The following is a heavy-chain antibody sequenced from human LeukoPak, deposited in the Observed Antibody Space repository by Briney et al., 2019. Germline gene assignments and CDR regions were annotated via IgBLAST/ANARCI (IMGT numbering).Heavy chain of an antibody. CDR3: ARYTSGRLNPGFYHYYMDV. V-gene: IGHV1-18*01. CDR1: GYTFTSYG. J-gene: IGHJ6*03. D-gene: IGHD6-19*01. Sequence: ASVKVSCKASGYTFTSYGISWVRQAPGQGLEWMGWISAYNGNTNYAQKLRGRVTMTTDTSTSTAYMELRSLRSDDTAVYYCARYTSGRLNPGFYHYYMDVWGKGTTVTVSS. CDR2: ISAYNGNT.